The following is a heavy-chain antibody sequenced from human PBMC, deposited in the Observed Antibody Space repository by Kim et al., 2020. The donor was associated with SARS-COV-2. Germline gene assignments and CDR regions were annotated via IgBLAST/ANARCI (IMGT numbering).Heavy chain of an antibody. CDR1: GDSLNSNGYY. Sequence: SETLSLTCTVSGDSLNSNGYYWGWIRQPPGKGLEWIGSIYYSGKSYYNPSLSSRVTMSIHTSKSQFSLNLSSVTAADTAIYYCARQLEPYYFFYYGLDVWGRGTTVTVSS. V-gene: IGHV4-39*01. CDR2: IYYSGKS. J-gene: IGHJ6*02. CDR3: ARQLEPYYFFYYGLDV. D-gene: IGHD1-1*01.